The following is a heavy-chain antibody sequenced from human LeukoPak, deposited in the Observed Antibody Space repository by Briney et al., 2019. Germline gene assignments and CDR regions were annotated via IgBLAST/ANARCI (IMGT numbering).Heavy chain of an antibody. J-gene: IGHJ4*02. V-gene: IGHV4-59*12. CDR3: ARGLITPFDY. D-gene: IGHD3-10*01. Sequence: PSETLSLTCTVSGGSISSYYWSWIRQPPGKGLEWIGYIYYSGSTNYNPSLKSRVTISVDKSKNQFSLKLSSVTAADTAVYYCARGLITPFDYWGQGTLVTVSS. CDR2: IYYSGST. CDR1: GGSISSYY.